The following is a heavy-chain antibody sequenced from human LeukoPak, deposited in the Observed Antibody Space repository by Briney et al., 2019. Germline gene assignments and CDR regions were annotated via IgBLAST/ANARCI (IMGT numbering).Heavy chain of an antibody. Sequence: SETLSLTCTVSGGSISSYYWSGIRQPPGKGLEWIGYIYYSGSTNYNPSLKSRVTISVDTSKNQFSLKLSSVTAADTAAYYCARGIQLQYNWFDPWGQGTLVTVSS. J-gene: IGHJ5*02. CDR2: IYYSGST. CDR3: ARGIQLQYNWFDP. CDR1: GGSISSYY. V-gene: IGHV4-59*08. D-gene: IGHD5-18*01.